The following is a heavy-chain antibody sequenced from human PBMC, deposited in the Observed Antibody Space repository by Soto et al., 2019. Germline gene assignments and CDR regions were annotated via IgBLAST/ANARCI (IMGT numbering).Heavy chain of an antibody. CDR3: ALIRSVKGVAFTYNCFDP. CDR2: IDWDDDK. Sequence: SRPTPVNRTQTLTLTGTFSGFPLSSKRMCVSWIRQPPGKALEWLALIDWDDDKYYSTSLKTRLTISKDTSKNQVVLTMTNMDPVDTATYYCALIRSVKGVAFTYNCFDPRGQGTLVTVSS. CDR1: GFPLSSKRMC. J-gene: IGHJ5*02. D-gene: IGHD3-3*01. V-gene: IGHV2-70*01.